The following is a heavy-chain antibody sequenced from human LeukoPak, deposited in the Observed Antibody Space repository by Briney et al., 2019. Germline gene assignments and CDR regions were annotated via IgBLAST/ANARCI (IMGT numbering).Heavy chain of an antibody. Sequence: ASVKVSCKASGYTFTGYYMHWVRQAPGQGLEWMGWINPNSGGTNYAQKFQGRVTMTRDTSTSTAYMELRSLRSDDTAVYYCARLYYDFWSGYYLSDYWGQGTLVTVSS. J-gene: IGHJ4*02. V-gene: IGHV1-2*02. CDR1: GYTFTGYY. CDR3: ARLYYDFWSGYYLSDY. D-gene: IGHD3-3*01. CDR2: INPNSGGT.